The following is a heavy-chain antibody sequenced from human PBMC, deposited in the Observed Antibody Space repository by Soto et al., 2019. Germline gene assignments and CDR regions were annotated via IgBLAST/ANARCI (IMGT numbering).Heavy chain of an antibody. V-gene: IGHV1-46*03. CDR2: INPSGGST. CDR3: ANVPQQANFDY. Sequence: QVQLVQSGAEVKKPGASVKVSCKASGYTFTSYYMHWVRQAPGQGLEWMGIINPSGGSTSYAQKCPGRVTITRDTPTSPVYMELSSLSSEAPAVYYFANVPQQANFDYWGQGTLVTVSS. J-gene: IGHJ4*02. D-gene: IGHD6-13*01. CDR1: GYTFTSYY.